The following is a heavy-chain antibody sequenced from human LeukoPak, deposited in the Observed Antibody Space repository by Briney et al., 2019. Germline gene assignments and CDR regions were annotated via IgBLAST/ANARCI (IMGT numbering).Heavy chain of an antibody. CDR2: IIPIFGTA. D-gene: IGHD6-19*01. V-gene: IGHV1-69*06. J-gene: IGHJ4*02. CDR1: GGTFSSYA. CDR3: ARVGSGWSLGFDY. Sequence: SVKVSCKASGGTFSSYAISWVRQAPGQGLEWMGGIIPIFGTANCAQKFQGRVTITADKSTSTAYMELSSLRSEDTAVYYCARVGSGWSLGFDYWGQGTLVTVSS.